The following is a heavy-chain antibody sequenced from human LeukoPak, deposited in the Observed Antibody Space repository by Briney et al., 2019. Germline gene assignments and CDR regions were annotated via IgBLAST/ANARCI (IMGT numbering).Heavy chain of an antibody. CDR3: ATSHGYSSGWPTYFDY. V-gene: IGHV3-30-3*01. CDR1: GFTFRNYW. CDR2: ISYDGSNK. D-gene: IGHD6-19*01. J-gene: IGHJ4*02. Sequence: GGSLRLSCAASGFTFRNYWMSWVRQAPGKGLEWVAVISYDGSNKYYADSVKGRFTISRDNSKNTLYLQMNSLRAEDTAVYYCATSHGYSSGWPTYFDYWGQGTLVTVSS.